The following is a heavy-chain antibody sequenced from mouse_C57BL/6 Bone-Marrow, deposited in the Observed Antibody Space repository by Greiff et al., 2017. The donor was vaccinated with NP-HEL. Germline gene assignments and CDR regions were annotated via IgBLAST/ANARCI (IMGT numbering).Heavy chain of an antibody. CDR3: ARSPLWLRRNYYAMDY. V-gene: IGHV3-8*01. CDR2: ISYSGST. CDR1: GYSITSDY. Sequence: EVKLKESGPGLAKPSQTLSLTCSATGYSITSDYWNWIRKFPGNKLEYMGYISYSGSTYYNPSLKSRISITRDTSKNQDYLQLNSVTTEDTATYYCARSPLWLRRNYYAMDYWGQGTSVTVSS. D-gene: IGHD2-2*01. J-gene: IGHJ4*01.